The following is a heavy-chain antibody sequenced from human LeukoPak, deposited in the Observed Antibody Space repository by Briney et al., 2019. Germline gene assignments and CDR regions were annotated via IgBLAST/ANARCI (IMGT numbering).Heavy chain of an antibody. CDR2: INSDGSTT. J-gene: IGHJ4*02. CDR1: GFSFSDHY. D-gene: IGHD5-18*01. V-gene: IGHV3-74*01. Sequence: PGGSLRLSCAASGFSFSDHYMDWVRQAPGKGLVWVSRINSDGSTTTYADSVKGRFTISRDNAKNTLYLQMNSLRAEDTAVYYCARGYIYGYDCWGQGALVTVSS. CDR3: ARGYIYGYDC.